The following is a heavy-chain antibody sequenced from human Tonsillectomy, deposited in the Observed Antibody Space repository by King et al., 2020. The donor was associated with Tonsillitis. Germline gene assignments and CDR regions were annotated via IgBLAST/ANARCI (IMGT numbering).Heavy chain of an antibody. D-gene: IGHD3-16*01. Sequence: VQLQESGPGLVKPSETLSLTCTVSGGSISSYYWSWIRQPPGKGLEWIGYIYYSGSTNYNPSLKSRVTISVDTSKNQFSLKLSSVTAADTAVYYCASSPLDDYVPGYYGMDVWGQGTTVTVSS. CDR1: GGSISSYY. J-gene: IGHJ6*02. V-gene: IGHV4-59*01. CDR2: IYYSGST. CDR3: ASSPLDDYVPGYYGMDV.